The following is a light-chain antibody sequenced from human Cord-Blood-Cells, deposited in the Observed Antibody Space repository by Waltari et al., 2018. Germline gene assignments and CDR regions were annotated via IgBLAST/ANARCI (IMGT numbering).Light chain of an antibody. J-gene: IGKJ4*01. CDR1: QSVLYSSNNKNY. CDR3: QQYYSTPLT. V-gene: IGKV4-1*01. CDR2: WAS. Sequence: DIVMTQSPDSLDVPLGVRATINCKSSQSVLYSSNNKNYLAWYQQKPGQPPKLLIYWASTRESGVPDRFSGSGSGTDFTLTISSLQAEDVAVYYCQQYYSTPLTFGGGTKVEIK.